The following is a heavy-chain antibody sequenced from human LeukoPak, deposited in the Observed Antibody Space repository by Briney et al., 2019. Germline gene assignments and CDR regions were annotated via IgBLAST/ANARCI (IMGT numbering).Heavy chain of an antibody. J-gene: IGHJ4*02. CDR2: LIPIFGTA. CDR3: ARAGGSYTAMVTLDY. D-gene: IGHD5-18*01. V-gene: IGHV1-69*06. CDR1: GGTFSSYA. Sequence: SVKVSCKASGGTFSSYAISWVRQAPGQGLEWMGGLIPIFGTANYAQKFQGRVTITADKSTSTAYMELSSLRSEDTAVYYCARAGGSYTAMVTLDYWGQGTLVTVSS.